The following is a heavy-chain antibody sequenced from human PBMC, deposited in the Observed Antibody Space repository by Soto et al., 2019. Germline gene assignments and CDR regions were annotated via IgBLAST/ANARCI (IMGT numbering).Heavy chain of an antibody. J-gene: IGHJ5*02. D-gene: IGHD3-10*01. CDR2: IYWNDDK. Sequence: SGPTLVNPTQTLTLTCTFSGFSLSTSGVGVGWIRQPPGKALEWLALIYWNDDKRYSPSLKSRLTITKDTSKNQVVLTMTNMDPVDTATYYCAQILWFGELLCWFDPWGQGTLVTVSS. CDR1: GFSLSTSGVG. V-gene: IGHV2-5*01. CDR3: AQILWFGELLCWFDP.